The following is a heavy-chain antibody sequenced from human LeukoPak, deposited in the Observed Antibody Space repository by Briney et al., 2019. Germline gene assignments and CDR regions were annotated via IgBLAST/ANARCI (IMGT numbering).Heavy chain of an antibody. CDR1: RFIFSNYW. CDR3: LRGVATEY. V-gene: IGHV3-7*01. Sequence: GGSLRLSCAASRFIFSNYWMTWVRQAPGKGLEWLANIKQDGNEKYYADSVKGRFTISRDNAKNSVYLQMNSLRAEDTAVYYCLRGVATEYWGRGTLVTVSS. D-gene: IGHD3-10*01. CDR2: IKQDGNEK. J-gene: IGHJ4*02.